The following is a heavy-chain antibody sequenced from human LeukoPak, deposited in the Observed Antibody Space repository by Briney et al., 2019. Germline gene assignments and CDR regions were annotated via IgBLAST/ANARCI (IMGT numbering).Heavy chain of an antibody. J-gene: IGHJ5*02. CDR1: GGTFISYA. CDR3: ARGVDGGNSDWFDP. CDR2: IIPILGIA. D-gene: IGHD2-21*02. Sequence: GASVKVSCKASGGTFISYAIRWVRQAPGQGLEWRGRIIPILGIANYAQKFQGRVTITADKSTSPAYMELSSLRSEDTAVYYCARGVDGGNSDWFDPWGQGTLVTVSS. V-gene: IGHV1-69*04.